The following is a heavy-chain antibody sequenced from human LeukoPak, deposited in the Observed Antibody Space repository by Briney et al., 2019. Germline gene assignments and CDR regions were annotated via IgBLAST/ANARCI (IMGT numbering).Heavy chain of an antibody. D-gene: IGHD4-17*01. CDR3: ARIGYGDYAVDY. V-gene: IGHV4-39*01. Sequence: SETLSLTCTVSGGSISSSSYYWGWIRQPPGKGLEWIGSIYYSGSTYYNPSLKSRVTISVDTSKNQFSLKLSSVTAADTAVYCCARIGYGDYAVDYWGQGTLVTVSS. J-gene: IGHJ4*02. CDR1: GGSISSSSYY. CDR2: IYYSGST.